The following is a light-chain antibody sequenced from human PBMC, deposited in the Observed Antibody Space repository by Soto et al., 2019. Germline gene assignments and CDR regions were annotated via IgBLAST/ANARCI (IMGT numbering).Light chain of an antibody. CDR3: ISCGGTTNVV. Sequence: QSVLTQPASVSGSPGQSITISCTGTSSDVGGYNYVSWYQQHPGKAPKLMIYEVSNRPSGVSNRFSGSKSGNTASLTISGLQAEDEADYYCISCGGTTNVVFGGATNVNVL. CDR2: EVS. V-gene: IGLV2-14*01. CDR1: SSDVGGYNY. J-gene: IGLJ2*01.